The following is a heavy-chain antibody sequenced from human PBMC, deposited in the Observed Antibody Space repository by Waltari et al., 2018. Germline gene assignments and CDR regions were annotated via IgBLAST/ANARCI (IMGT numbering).Heavy chain of an antibody. Sequence: QLQLQESGPGLVKPSETLSLTCTVSGGPISRESYYWGWIRQPPGKGLEWIGIISYSGSTYYNPSLKSRVTISVDTSKNQFSLKLSSVTAADTAVYYCARLSYHIVTGYGWFDPWGLGTLVTVSS. V-gene: IGHV4-39*01. CDR2: ISYSGST. J-gene: IGHJ5*02. CDR1: GGPISRESYY. D-gene: IGHD3-9*01. CDR3: ARLSYHIVTGYGWFDP.